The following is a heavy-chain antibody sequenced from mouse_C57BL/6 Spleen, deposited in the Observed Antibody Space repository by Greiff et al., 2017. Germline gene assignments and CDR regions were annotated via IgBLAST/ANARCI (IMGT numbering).Heavy chain of an antibody. Sequence: EVQLQQSGPELVKPGASVKIPCKASGYTFTDYNMDWVKQSHGKSLEWIGDINPNNGGTIYNQKFKGKATLTVDKSSSTAYMELRSLTSEDTAVYYCARSHYYGSSYWAYWGQGTLVTVSA. J-gene: IGHJ3*01. CDR3: ARSHYYGSSYWAY. D-gene: IGHD1-1*01. V-gene: IGHV1-18*01. CDR2: INPNNGGT. CDR1: GYTFTDYN.